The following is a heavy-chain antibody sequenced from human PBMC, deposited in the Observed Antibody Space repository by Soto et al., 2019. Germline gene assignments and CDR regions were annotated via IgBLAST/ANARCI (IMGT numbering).Heavy chain of an antibody. CDR3: AKRHYYGSGSFALAT. CDR1: GFTFGSIA. J-gene: IGHJ4*03. CDR2: VSGDGYVS. D-gene: IGHD3-10*01. Sequence: EVRLLESGGGLVQPGGPLGPSFAGFGFTFGSIAMVWARQPPGRGREWVSSVSGDGYVSDYADSVKGRFTVSRHNSKNTLYLQMNSLRAEDTAVYYCAKRHYYGSGSFALATWGQGTLVTVSS. V-gene: IGHV3-23*01.